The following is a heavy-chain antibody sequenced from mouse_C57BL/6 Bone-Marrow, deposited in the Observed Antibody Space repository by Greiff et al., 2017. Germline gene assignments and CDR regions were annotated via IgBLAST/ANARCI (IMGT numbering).Heavy chain of an antibody. CDR3: ARVEFDGSSGDWYFDV. D-gene: IGHD1-1*01. V-gene: IGHV1-85*01. CDR1: GYTFTSYD. Sequence: QVQLQQSGPELVKPGASVKLSCKASGYTFTSYDINWVKQRPGQGLEWIGLIYPRDGSTNYNEKFKGKATLTVDQSSSTAYMELHSLPSEDSAVYSCARVEFDGSSGDWYFDVWGTGTTVTVSS. J-gene: IGHJ1*03. CDR2: IYPRDGST.